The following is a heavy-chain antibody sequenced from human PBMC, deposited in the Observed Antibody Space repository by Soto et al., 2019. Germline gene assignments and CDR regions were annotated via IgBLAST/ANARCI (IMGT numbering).Heavy chain of an antibody. D-gene: IGHD7-27*01. CDR1: GFSFSISP. J-gene: IGHJ4*02. Sequence: RSCAASGFSFSISPMHWVRQAPGKGPEWVALISYDGTNKFYADSAKGRFPISRDNSKSTLYLQVDSLRPGDAAVYYCARDPKTSGGQHWAFNYFDSWGQGTLVTVSS. CDR2: ISYDGTNK. CDR3: ARDPKTSGGQHWAFNYFDS. V-gene: IGHV3-30-3*01.